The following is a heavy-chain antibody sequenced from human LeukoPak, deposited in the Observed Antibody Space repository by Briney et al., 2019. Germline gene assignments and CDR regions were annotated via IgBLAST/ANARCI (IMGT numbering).Heavy chain of an antibody. Sequence: GGSLRLSCAASGFTFTTYAMSWVRQAPGKGLEWVSAISGSGANTYYSDSVKGRFTISRDNSKDTLYLQMNSLRAEDTAIYFCARRKYDSSGFDYWGQETLVTVSP. CDR3: ARRKYDSSGFDY. J-gene: IGHJ4*02. V-gene: IGHV3-23*01. D-gene: IGHD3-22*01. CDR1: GFTFTTYA. CDR2: ISGSGANT.